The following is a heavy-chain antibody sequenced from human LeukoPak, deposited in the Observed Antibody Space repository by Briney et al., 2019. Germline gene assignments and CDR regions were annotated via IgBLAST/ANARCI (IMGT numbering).Heavy chain of an antibody. Sequence: GGSLRLSCAVSGFTFNYYGMNWVRQAPGEGLEWVSSISSDGTYIYYADSVKGRFTISRDTAKNSLYLHMNSLRAEDTAVYYCARAPRGYDFWSGYYPDYWGQGTLVTVSS. CDR2: ISSDGTYI. J-gene: IGHJ4*02. CDR3: ARAPRGYDFWSGYYPDY. V-gene: IGHV3-21*01. CDR1: GFTFNYYG. D-gene: IGHD3-3*01.